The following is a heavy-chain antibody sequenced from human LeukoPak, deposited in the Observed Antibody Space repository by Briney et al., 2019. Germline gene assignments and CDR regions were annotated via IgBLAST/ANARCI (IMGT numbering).Heavy chain of an antibody. Sequence: GGSLRLSCAASGFTVSNNYMNWVRQAPGKGLEWVSIIYSGGSTYYADSVKGRFTISRDDSKNTLYLQMSSLRAEDTAVYYCARESGSFGLDYWGQGTLVTVSS. CDR1: GFTVSNNY. V-gene: IGHV3-53*01. CDR3: ARESGSFGLDY. CDR2: IYSGGST. J-gene: IGHJ4*02. D-gene: IGHD1-26*01.